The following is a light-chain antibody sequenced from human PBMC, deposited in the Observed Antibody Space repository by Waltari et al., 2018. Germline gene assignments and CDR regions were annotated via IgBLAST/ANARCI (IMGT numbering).Light chain of an antibody. Sequence: QSALTQPHSVSGSPGQSVTISCTGTSSDLGAYNFVSWYQQHPGKAPKLIIFDVTPRPSGGPGHFSGSTSGNTAPPTIAGRQAADEADYYCCSYAAPYLPWVFGGGTKLTVL. J-gene: IGLJ3*02. CDR3: CSYAAPYLPWV. CDR1: SSDLGAYNF. V-gene: IGLV2-11*01. CDR2: DVT.